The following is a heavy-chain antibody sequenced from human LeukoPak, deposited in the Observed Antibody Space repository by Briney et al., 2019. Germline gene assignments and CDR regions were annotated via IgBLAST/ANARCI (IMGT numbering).Heavy chain of an antibody. D-gene: IGHD1-26*01. CDR3: ARGRGSGSYYYD. Sequence: PSETLSLTCAVYGGSFSGYYWSWIRQPPGKGLEWIGEINRGGSTNYNPSLKSRVTISVDTSRNQFSLKLSSVTVADTAVYYCARGRGSGSYYYDWGQGTLVTVSS. CDR1: GGSFSGYY. J-gene: IGHJ4*02. CDR2: INRGGST. V-gene: IGHV4-34*01.